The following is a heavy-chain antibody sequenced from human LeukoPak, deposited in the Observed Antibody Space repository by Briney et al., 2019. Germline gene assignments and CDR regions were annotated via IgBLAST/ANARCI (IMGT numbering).Heavy chain of an antibody. CDR1: GDSISSSSYY. CDR3: ARGQQLQDY. Sequence: SETLSLTCTVSGDSISSSSYYWGWIRQPPGKGLEWIGSIYYSGSTYYNPSLKSRVTISVDTSKNQFSLKLSSVTAADTAVYYCARGQQLQDYWGQGTLVTVSS. J-gene: IGHJ4*02. V-gene: IGHV4-39*01. D-gene: IGHD6-13*01. CDR2: IYYSGST.